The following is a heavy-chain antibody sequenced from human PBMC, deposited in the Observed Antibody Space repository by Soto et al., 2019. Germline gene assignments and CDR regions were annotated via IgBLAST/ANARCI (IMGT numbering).Heavy chain of an antibody. J-gene: IGHJ3*02. V-gene: IGHV1-58*01. CDR1: GFTFTSSA. CDR3: AQSVYGDFGDAFDI. Sequence: RASVKVSCKASGFTFTSSAVQWVRQARGQRLEWIGWIVVGSGNTNYAQKFQERVTITRDMSTSTAYMELSSLRSEDTAVYYCAQSVYGDFGDAFDIWGQGTMVTVSS. CDR2: IVVGSGNT. D-gene: IGHD4-17*01.